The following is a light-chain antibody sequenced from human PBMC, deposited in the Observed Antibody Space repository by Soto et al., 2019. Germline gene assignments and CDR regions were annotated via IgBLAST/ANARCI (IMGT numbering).Light chain of an antibody. CDR3: QQYNNWPRT. CDR2: GAS. CDR1: QNVSSSY. V-gene: IGKV3-15*01. J-gene: IGKJ1*01. Sequence: EIVLTKSPGTLSLSQGERATLSCRASQNVSSSYLAWYQQKPGQAPRLLIYGASNRATSFPARFSGSGSGTEFTLTISSLQSEDFAVYYCQQYNNWPRTFGQGTKVDIK.